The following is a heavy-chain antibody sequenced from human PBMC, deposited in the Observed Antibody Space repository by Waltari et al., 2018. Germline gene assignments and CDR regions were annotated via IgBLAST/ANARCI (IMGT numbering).Heavy chain of an antibody. J-gene: IGHJ6*03. CDR2: IIPIFGTA. V-gene: IGHV1-69*05. CDR3: ARGTYYYGSGSLYYYYYMDV. D-gene: IGHD3-10*01. CDR1: GGTFSSYA. Sequence: QVQLVQSGAEVKKPGSSVKVSCKASGGTFSSYAISWVRQAPDNGLEWMGGIIPIFGTANYAQKFQGRVTITTDESTSTAYMELSSLRSEDTAVYYCARGTYYYGSGSLYYYYYMDVWGKGTTVTVSS.